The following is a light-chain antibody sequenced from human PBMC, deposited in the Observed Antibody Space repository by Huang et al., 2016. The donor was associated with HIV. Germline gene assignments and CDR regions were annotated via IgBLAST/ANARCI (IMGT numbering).Light chain of an antibody. CDR1: QSIFNY. Sequence: EIVLTQSPATLSLSPGESATLSCRTSQSIFNYLAWYQQRPGQAPRLLIYDASNRATGFSARFSGSGSGTDFALTISNLEPEDFAVYYCQQRSAWPRTFGQGTKLEI. J-gene: IGKJ2*01. V-gene: IGKV3-11*01. CDR3: QQRSAWPRT. CDR2: DAS.